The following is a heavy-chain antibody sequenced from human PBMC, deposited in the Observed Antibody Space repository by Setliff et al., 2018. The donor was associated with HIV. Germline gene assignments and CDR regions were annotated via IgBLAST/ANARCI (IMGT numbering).Heavy chain of an antibody. CDR2: ITANNRNT. D-gene: IGHD6-19*01. V-gene: IGHV1-18*01. CDR3: ARDLLAVANTYYYYYMDV. J-gene: IGHJ6*03. CDR1: GYTFITRG. Sequence: ASVKVSCKASGYTFITRGINWVRQAPGQGLEWMGWITANNRNTHYADTFQGRVTMATDTPTSTANMELRSLRSDDTAVYYCARDLLAVANTYYYYYMDVWGKGTTVTVSS.